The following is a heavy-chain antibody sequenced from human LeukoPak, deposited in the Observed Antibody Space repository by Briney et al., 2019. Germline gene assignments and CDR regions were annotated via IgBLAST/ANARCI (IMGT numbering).Heavy chain of an antibody. CDR1: GGSFSDYH. CDR2: INHSGST. V-gene: IGHV4-34*01. D-gene: IGHD2-15*01. CDR3: ARYEVVAATDAFDI. J-gene: IGHJ3*02. Sequence: SETLSLTCAVYGGSFSDYHWSWIRQPPGKGLQWIGEINHSGSTNYNPSLKSRVTISVDTSKNQFSLKLSSVTAADTAVYYCARYEVVAATDAFDIWGQGTMVTVSS.